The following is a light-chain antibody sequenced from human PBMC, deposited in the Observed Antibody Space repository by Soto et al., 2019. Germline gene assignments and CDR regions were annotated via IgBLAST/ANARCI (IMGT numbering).Light chain of an antibody. CDR1: QSVSSSY. CDR3: QQYGSSPYT. CDR2: DAS. V-gene: IGKV3-20*01. Sequence: EIVLTQSPGTLSLSPGERATLSCRASQSVSSSYFAWYQQKPGQAPRLLIYDASSRATGIPDRFSGSGSGTDFTLTISRLEPEDFAVYYCQQYGSSPYTFGQGTKLEIK. J-gene: IGKJ2*01.